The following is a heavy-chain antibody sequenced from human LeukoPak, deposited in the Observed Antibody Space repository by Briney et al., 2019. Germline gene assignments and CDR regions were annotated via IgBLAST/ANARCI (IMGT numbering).Heavy chain of an antibody. CDR1: GGSISSYY. D-gene: IGHD2-15*01. CDR3: ARGGWSLDY. CDR2: IYYSGST. V-gene: IGHV4-59*01. J-gene: IGHJ4*02. Sequence: SETLSLTCTVSGGSISSYYWSWIRRPPGKGLEWIGYIYYSGSTTYNPSLKSRVTISVDTSNNQFSLKLSSVTAADTAVYYCARGGWSLDYWGQGTLVTVSS.